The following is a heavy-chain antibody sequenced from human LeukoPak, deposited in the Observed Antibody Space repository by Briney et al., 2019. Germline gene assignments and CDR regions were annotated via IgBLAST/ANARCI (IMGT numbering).Heavy chain of an antibody. CDR2: ISYDGSYK. D-gene: IGHD6-13*01. Sequence: GGSLRLSCAASGFTFSTYAIHWVRQAPGKGLEWVAIISYDGSYKYYANSVEGRFTISRDNSKNTLYLQMNSLRAEDTAVYYCAREKGSSTWSSFDPWGQGTLLTVSS. CDR3: AREKGSSTWSSFDP. CDR1: GFTFSTYA. J-gene: IGHJ5*02. V-gene: IGHV3-30-3*01.